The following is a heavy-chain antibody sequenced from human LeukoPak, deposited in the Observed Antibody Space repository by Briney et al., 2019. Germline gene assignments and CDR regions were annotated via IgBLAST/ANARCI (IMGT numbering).Heavy chain of an antibody. V-gene: IGHV4-59*01. CDR2: IFGSGST. D-gene: IGHD3-10*01. Sequence: SETLSLTCTVSGDSISRFHWSWIRRSAGKGLEWIGSIFGSGSTNKNPSLDSRVTISLDTSRNQFSLKVRSVTPAGTAVYYCARGSGSSTITPFDYWGQGALVTVSS. CDR3: ARGSGSSTITPFDY. CDR1: GDSISRFH. J-gene: IGHJ4*02.